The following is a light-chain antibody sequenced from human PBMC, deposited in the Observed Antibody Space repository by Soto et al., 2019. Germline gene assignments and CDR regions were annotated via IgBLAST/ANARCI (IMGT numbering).Light chain of an antibody. CDR2: DAS. Sequence: PGERATLSCRASQSISKYLAWYQQKPGQAPRLLIYDASNRASGIPARFTGSVSGTDFTLTISSLEPEDFAVYYCQQRSNWRGTFGGGTKVEIK. CDR3: QQRSNWRGT. CDR1: QSISKY. J-gene: IGKJ4*01. V-gene: IGKV3-11*01.